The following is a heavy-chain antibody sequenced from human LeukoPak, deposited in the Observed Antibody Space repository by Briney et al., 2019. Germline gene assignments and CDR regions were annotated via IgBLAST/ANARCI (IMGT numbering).Heavy chain of an antibody. CDR1: GFTFSSYS. CDR2: ITRSSSAK. D-gene: IGHD5-18*01. V-gene: IGHV3-48*01. CDR3: AKGGGYSYGGFDY. J-gene: IGHJ4*02. Sequence: PGGSLRLSCVASGFTFSSYSMNWVRQAPGKGLEWVSYITRSSSAKFYADSVKGRFTISRDNAENLLYLQMNSLRAEDTAVYYCAKGGGYSYGGFDYWGQGTLVTVSS.